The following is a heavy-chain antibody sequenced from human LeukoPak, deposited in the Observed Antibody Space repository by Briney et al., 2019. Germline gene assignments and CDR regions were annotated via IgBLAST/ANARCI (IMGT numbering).Heavy chain of an antibody. J-gene: IGHJ5*02. CDR2: ISSSGSTI. CDR3: ARVGLRGYSGHGRQGWFDP. D-gene: IGHD5-12*01. Sequence: GGSLRLSCAASGFTFSDYYMSWIRQTPGKGLEWVSYISSSGSTIYYADSVKGRFTISRDNAKNSLYLQMNSLRAEDSAVYYCARVGLRGYSGHGRQGWFDPWGQGTLVTVSS. V-gene: IGHV3-11*01. CDR1: GFTFSDYY.